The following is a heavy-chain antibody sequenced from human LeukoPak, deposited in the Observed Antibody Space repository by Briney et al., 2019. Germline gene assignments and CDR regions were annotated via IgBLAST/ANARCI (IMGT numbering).Heavy chain of an antibody. V-gene: IGHV1-69*04. J-gene: IGHJ6*02. CDR1: GGTFSSYA. D-gene: IGHD6-13*01. CDR3: ARDRDSSSWSYYYYYGMDV. CDR2: IIPILGIA. Sequence: ASVKVSCKASGGTFSSYAISWVRQAPGQGLEWMGRIIPILGIANYAQKFQGRVTITADKSTSTAYMELRSLRSDDTAVYYCARDRDSSSWSYYYYYGMDVWGQGTTVTVSS.